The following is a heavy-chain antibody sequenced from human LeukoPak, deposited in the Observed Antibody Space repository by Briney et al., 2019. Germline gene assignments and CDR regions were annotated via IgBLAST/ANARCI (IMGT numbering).Heavy chain of an antibody. J-gene: IGHJ6*03. CDR1: SGSISSGAYY. D-gene: IGHD2-2*01. CDR3: ARDRVVDDYYYYYYMDV. Sequence: KPSETLSLTCTVSSGSISSGAYYWGWIRQPPGKGLEWIGTIHYSGKTYYNPSLKSRITISIDTSKKQFALKLSSVTAADTAVYYCARDRVVDDYYYYYYMDVWGKGTTVTVSS. CDR2: IHYSGKT. V-gene: IGHV4-39*06.